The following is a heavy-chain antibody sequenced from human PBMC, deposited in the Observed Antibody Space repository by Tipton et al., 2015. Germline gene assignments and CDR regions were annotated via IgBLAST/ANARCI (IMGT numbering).Heavy chain of an antibody. Sequence: SLRLSCAASGFTFTNYDMNWIHQAPGKGLEWVSSIGRRGRTMYYADSVRGRFTISRDNTRNSLYLQMDSLRAEDTAVYYCARSYYQLLASERVYGMDVWGQGTTVTVSS. CDR1: GFTFTNYD. CDR2: IGRRGRTM. V-gene: IGHV3-11*04. D-gene: IGHD2-2*01. CDR3: ARSYYQLLASERVYGMDV. J-gene: IGHJ6*02.